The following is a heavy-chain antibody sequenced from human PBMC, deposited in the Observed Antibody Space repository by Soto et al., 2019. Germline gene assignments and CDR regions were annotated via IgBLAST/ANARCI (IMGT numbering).Heavy chain of an antibody. V-gene: IGHV3-23*01. CDR3: AKGSYYDILSGYSPEGTDKVYWLSYGLYF. J-gene: IGHJ6*02. D-gene: IGHD3-9*01. CDR1: GFTFSSYA. CDR2: ISGSGGST. Sequence: GSRRLSCAASGFTFSSYAMSWVRQAPGKGLEWVSAISGSGGSTYYADSVKGRFTISRDNSKNTLYLQMNSLRAEDTAVYYCAKGSYYDILSGYSPEGTDKVYWLSYGLYFWGHGT.